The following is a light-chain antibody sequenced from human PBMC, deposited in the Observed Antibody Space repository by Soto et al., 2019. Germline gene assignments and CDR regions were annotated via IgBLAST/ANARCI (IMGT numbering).Light chain of an antibody. CDR1: SSDVGGYNY. CDR3: SSYTSSTTHV. Sequence: QSVLTQPASVSASPGQSITISCTGTSSDVGGYNYVSWYQQHPGKAPKLMIYDVSNRPSGVSDRFSVSKSGNTASLTISGLQAEDEADYYWSSYTSSTTHVFGTGTKLTVL. V-gene: IGLV2-14*01. CDR2: DVS. J-gene: IGLJ1*01.